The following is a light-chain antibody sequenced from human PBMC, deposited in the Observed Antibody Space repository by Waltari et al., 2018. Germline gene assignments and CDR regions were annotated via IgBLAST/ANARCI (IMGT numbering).Light chain of an antibody. CDR3: QHYVRLPAT. J-gene: IGKJ1*01. V-gene: IGKV3-20*01. Sequence: EMVLTQSPCTLSLSPVDRATLSCRASQSASRTLAWYRQKPAQAPKLLIYGASIRATGIPYRFPGSVYGTDFSLTISSLEPEDFAIYFSQHYVRLPATFGQGSKVEIK. CDR1: QSASRT. CDR2: GAS.